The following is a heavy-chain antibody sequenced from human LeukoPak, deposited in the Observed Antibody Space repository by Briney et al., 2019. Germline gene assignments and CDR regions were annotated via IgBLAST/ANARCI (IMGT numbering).Heavy chain of an antibody. J-gene: IGHJ4*02. Sequence: KPSETLSLTCAVYGGSFSGYYWSWIRQPPGKGLEWIGEINHSGSTNYNPSLKSRVTISVDTSKNQFSLKLSSVTAADTAVYYCARSQYYYDSSGYSQIFDYWGQGTLVTVSS. CDR1: GGSFSGYY. CDR3: ARSQYYYDSSGYSQIFDY. D-gene: IGHD3-22*01. CDR2: INHSGST. V-gene: IGHV4-34*01.